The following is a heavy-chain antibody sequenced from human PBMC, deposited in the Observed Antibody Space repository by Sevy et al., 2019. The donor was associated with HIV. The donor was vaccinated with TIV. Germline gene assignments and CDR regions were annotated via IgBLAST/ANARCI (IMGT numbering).Heavy chain of an antibody. V-gene: IGHV3-53*01. J-gene: IGHJ3*02. Sequence: GGSLRLSCAASGFTVGSNYMSWVRQAPGKGLEWVSIIYSGVTTSYADSVKGRFTISRDNSKNTQNLQMNNLRAEDTAVYYCARVSVYYYDSSGYYTTGNAFDIWGQGTMVTVSS. CDR1: GFTVGSNY. CDR2: IYSGVTT. CDR3: ARVSVYYYDSSGYYTTGNAFDI. D-gene: IGHD3-22*01.